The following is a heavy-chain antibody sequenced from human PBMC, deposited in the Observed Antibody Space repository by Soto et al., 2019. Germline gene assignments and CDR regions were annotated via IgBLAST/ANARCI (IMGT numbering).Heavy chain of an antibody. D-gene: IGHD2-2*01. CDR3: ARVYTHQLHLKARSPQEDNYYYYGMDV. V-gene: IGHV1-18*04. Sequence: ASVKVSCKASGYNFLTYGLAWVRQAPGQGLEWMGWISAYNGNTNYAQKLQGRVTMTTDTSTSTAYMELRSLRSDDTAVYYCARVYTHQLHLKARSPQEDNYYYYGMDVWGQGTTVTVPS. CDR1: GYNFLTYG. J-gene: IGHJ6*01. CDR2: ISAYNGNT.